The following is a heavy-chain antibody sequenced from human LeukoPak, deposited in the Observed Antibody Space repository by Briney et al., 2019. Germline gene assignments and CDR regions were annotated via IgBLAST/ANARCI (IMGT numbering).Heavy chain of an antibody. Sequence: PSETLSLTCTVSGCSISNSIYYWGWIRQPPGKGLEWIGTIYYSGSTYSNPFLKSRVTISVDTSKNQFSLKLSSVTAADTAVYYCARSPRVAAAGSRYYFDYWGQGTLVTVSS. D-gene: IGHD6-13*01. CDR2: IYYSGST. J-gene: IGHJ4*02. V-gene: IGHV4-39*01. CDR3: ARSPRVAAAGSRYYFDY. CDR1: GCSISNSIYY.